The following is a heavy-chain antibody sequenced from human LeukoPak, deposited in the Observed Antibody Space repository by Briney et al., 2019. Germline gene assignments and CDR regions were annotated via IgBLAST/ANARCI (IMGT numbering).Heavy chain of an antibody. J-gene: IGHJ4*02. V-gene: IGHV3-33*06. Sequence: GGSLRLSXAASGFTFSSYGMHWVRQAPGKGLEWVAVIWYDGSNKYYADSVKGRFTISRDNSKNTLYLQMNSLRAEDTAAYYCAKAQDTAMALDYWGQGTLVTVSS. CDR3: AKAQDTAMALDY. CDR1: GFTFSSYG. CDR2: IWYDGSNK. D-gene: IGHD5-18*01.